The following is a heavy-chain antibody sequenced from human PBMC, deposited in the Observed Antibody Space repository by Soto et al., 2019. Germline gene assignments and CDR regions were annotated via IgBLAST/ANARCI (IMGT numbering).Heavy chain of an antibody. Sequence: PSETLSHTCTVAGDSISSSNNYWSWFRQPPGEGLEWIGFISYSGTTSYSPSLKSRVAISLDTSKNQFSLSLSSVTAADTAVYYCARGRGYSYGLDPWGQGTLVTVS. CDR3: ARGRGYSYGLDP. V-gene: IGHV4-30-4*01. D-gene: IGHD5-18*01. CDR1: GDSISSSNNY. J-gene: IGHJ5*02. CDR2: ISYSGTT.